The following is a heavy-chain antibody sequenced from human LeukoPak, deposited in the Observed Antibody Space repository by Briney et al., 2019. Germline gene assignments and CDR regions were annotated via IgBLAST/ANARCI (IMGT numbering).Heavy chain of an antibody. D-gene: IGHD6-13*01. V-gene: IGHV4-38-2*02. CDR3: ARAYSSSWYFNWFDP. Sequence: SETLSLTCTVTGYSISSGYYWAWIRQPPGKGLEWIGNIYHSGTTYYNPSLKSRVTISVDTSKNQFSLNVSSVTAADTATYYCARAYSSSWYFNWFDPWGQGTLVTVSS. CDR1: GYSISSGYY. CDR2: IYHSGTT. J-gene: IGHJ5*02.